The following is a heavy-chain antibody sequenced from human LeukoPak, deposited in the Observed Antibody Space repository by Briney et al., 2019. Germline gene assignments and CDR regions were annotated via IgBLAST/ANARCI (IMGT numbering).Heavy chain of an antibody. J-gene: IGHJ5*02. CDR1: GGSFSGYY. D-gene: IGHD1-26*01. CDR2: INHSGST. CDR3: ARGSKMLGYNWFDP. V-gene: IGHV4-34*01. Sequence: PSETLSLTCAVYGGSFSGYYWNWIRQPPGKGLEWTGEINHSGSTNYIPSLKSRVTISVDTSKYQFSLKLSSVTAADTAVYYCARGSKMLGYNWFDPWGQGTLVTVSS.